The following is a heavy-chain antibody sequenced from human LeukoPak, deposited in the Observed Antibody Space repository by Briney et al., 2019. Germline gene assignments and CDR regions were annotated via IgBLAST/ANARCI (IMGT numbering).Heavy chain of an antibody. CDR3: ARGVTFGGVIVADAFDI. J-gene: IGHJ3*02. Sequence: SETLSLTCTVSGSSISSGGYYWSWIRQHPGKGLEWIGYIYYSGSTYYNPSLKSRVIISVDTSKNQFSLKLSSVTAADTAVYYCARGVTFGGVIVADAFDIWGQGTMVTVSS. D-gene: IGHD3-16*02. CDR1: GSSISSGGYY. V-gene: IGHV4-31*03. CDR2: IYYSGST.